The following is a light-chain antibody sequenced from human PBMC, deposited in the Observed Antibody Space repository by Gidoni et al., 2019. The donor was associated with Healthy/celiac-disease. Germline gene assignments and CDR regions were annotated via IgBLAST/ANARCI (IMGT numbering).Light chain of an antibody. CDR2: AAS. CDR3: QQSYSTPPF. J-gene: IGKJ4*01. Sequence: DIQMTQSPSSLSASLGDRVTITCRASQSISSYLNWYQQKPGKAPKLLIYAASSLQSGVPSRFSGSGSGTDFTLTISSLQPEDFATYYCQQSYSTPPFFGGGTKVEIK. V-gene: IGKV1-39*01. CDR1: QSISSY.